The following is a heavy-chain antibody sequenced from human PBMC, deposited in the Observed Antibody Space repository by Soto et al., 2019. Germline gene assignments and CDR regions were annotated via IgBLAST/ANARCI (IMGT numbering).Heavy chain of an antibody. CDR1: GGSISSYY. CDR3: SRHGAAVLYYYGMDV. Sequence: SETLSLTCTVSGGSISSYYWAWVRQPPGKGLEWIGYIYYTGDTFYNPSLESRVTISVDTSIHQFSLTLTSVTAADTAMYYCSRHGAAVLYYYGMDVWGQGTAVTVSS. V-gene: IGHV4-59*04. CDR2: IYYTGDT. J-gene: IGHJ6*02.